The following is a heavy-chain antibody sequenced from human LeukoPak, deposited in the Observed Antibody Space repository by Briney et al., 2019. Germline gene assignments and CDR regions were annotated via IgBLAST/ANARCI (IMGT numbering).Heavy chain of an antibody. D-gene: IGHD3-22*01. CDR1: GFTFSSYA. Sequence: PGGSLRLSCAASGFTFSSYAMSWVRQAPGKGLEWVSAISGSGGSTYYADSVKGRFTISRDNSKNTLYLQMNSLRAEDTAVYYCAKNSPPTYYYDSSGYYYYFDYWGQGTLVTVSS. CDR2: ISGSGGST. V-gene: IGHV3-23*01. CDR3: AKNSPPTYYYDSSGYYYYFDY. J-gene: IGHJ4*02.